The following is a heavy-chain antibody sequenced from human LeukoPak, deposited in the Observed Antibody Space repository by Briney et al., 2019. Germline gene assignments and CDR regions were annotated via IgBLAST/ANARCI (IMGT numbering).Heavy chain of an antibody. CDR2: IYYSGST. J-gene: IGHJ4*02. Sequence: SETLSLTCTVSGGSISSGDYYWSWIRQPPGKGLEWIGYIYYSGSTYYNPSLKSRVTISVDTSKNQFSLKLSSVTAADTAVYYCARYQSRIRFLEWLSNFDYWGQGSLVTVSS. CDR3: ARYQSRIRFLEWLSNFDY. D-gene: IGHD3-3*01. V-gene: IGHV4-30-4*08. CDR1: GGSISSGDYY.